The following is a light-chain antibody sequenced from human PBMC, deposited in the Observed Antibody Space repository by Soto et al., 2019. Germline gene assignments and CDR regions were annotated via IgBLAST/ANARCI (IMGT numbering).Light chain of an antibody. V-gene: IGLV2-14*01. CDR3: NPYRSVSTYV. Sequence: QSALTQPASVSGSPGQSITIACTGTSSDIGGYNFVSWYQQHPGKAPKLLIYDVGNRPSGVSNRFSGSKSGNTASLTISGLQDEDEAHYYCNPYRSVSTYVFGTGTKVNVL. CDR2: DVG. CDR1: SSDIGGYNF. J-gene: IGLJ1*01.